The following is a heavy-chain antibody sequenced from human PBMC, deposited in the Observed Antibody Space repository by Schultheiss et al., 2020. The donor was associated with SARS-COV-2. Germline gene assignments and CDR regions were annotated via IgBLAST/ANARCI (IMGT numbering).Heavy chain of an antibody. Sequence: GGSLRLSCAASGFTFSSYSMNWVRQAPGKGLEWVSSISSSSSYIYYADSVKGRFTISRDNAKNSLYLQMNSLRAEDTAVYYCAKGGYTHSREGLDYWGQGTLVTVSS. V-gene: IGHV3-21*01. CDR3: AKGGYTHSREGLDY. CDR1: GFTFSSYS. J-gene: IGHJ4*02. CDR2: ISSSSSYI. D-gene: IGHD5-18*01.